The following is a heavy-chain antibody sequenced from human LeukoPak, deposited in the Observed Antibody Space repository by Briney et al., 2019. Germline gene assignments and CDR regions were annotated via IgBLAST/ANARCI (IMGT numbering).Heavy chain of an antibody. J-gene: IGHJ4*02. CDR2: ISPSTTYI. Sequence: GGSLRLSCAASGFTFSDYTMNWVRQAPGKGLEWVSSISPSTTYIYFADSLKGRFTVSRDNAKNSLYLHMDSLRAEDTAVYYCARERYYGSGAPKFDFWGQGALVTVSS. V-gene: IGHV3-21*01. CDR3: ARERYYGSGAPKFDF. CDR1: GFTFSDYT. D-gene: IGHD3-10*01.